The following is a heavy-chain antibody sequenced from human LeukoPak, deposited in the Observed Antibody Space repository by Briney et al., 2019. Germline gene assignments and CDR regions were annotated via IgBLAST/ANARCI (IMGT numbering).Heavy chain of an antibody. CDR3: ARDRGIAVAGMSWFDP. Sequence: SETLSLTCTVSGGSISSYYWSWIRQPPGKGLEWIGYIYYSGSTNYNPSLKSRVTISVDTSKNQFSPKLSSVTAADTAVYYCARDRGIAVAGMSWFDPWGQGTLVTVSS. CDR1: GGSISSYY. CDR2: IYYSGST. V-gene: IGHV4-59*01. D-gene: IGHD6-19*01. J-gene: IGHJ5*02.